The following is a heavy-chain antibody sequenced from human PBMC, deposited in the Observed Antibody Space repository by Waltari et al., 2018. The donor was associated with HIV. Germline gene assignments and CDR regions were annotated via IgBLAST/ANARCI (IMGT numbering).Heavy chain of an antibody. CDR3: ARIGTFPHNYAINF. CDR2: IKDDGSEK. D-gene: IGHD1-26*01. V-gene: IGHV3-7*01. Sequence: EVQLMESGGGLVQSGGSLRLSCAASGFTFYNYWMVWVRQNTVKGLGWVAQIKDDGSEKYYMCSVQGRFAIARDNAKYSMVLRMNSLTAEDTAVYYCARIGTFPHNYAINFWGQVTTVTVSS. J-gene: IGHJ6*02. CDR1: GFTFYNYW.